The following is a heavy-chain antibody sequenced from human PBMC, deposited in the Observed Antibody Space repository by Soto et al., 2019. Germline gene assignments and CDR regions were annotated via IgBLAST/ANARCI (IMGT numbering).Heavy chain of an antibody. CDR2: FRAGGDDGTT. J-gene: IGHJ4*02. CDR1: GFTFSSYS. D-gene: IGHD3-10*01. V-gene: IGHV3-23*01. Sequence: VGSLRLSCVASGFTFSSYSMSWVRQAPRKGLEWVSGFRAGGDDGTTYYADSVKGRFTISRDNSKNTLFLQMNSLRAEDTAIYYCAKKVNSGSGSQYFDYFGQGTLVTVSS. CDR3: AKKVNSGSGSQYFDY.